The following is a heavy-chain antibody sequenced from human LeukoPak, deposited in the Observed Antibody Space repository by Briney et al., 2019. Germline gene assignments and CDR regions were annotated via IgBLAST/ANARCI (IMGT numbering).Heavy chain of an antibody. D-gene: IGHD6-19*01. CDR1: GFTFSSYA. J-gene: IGHJ6*02. CDR2: ISYDGSNK. Sequence: GGSLRLSCAASGFTFSSYAMHWVRQAPGKGLEWVAVISYDGSNKYYADSVKGRFTISRDNSKNTLYLQMNSLRAEDAAVYYCARAVAAPGLYYYYYGMDVWGQGTTVTVSS. CDR3: ARAVAAPGLYYYYYGMDV. V-gene: IGHV3-30-3*01.